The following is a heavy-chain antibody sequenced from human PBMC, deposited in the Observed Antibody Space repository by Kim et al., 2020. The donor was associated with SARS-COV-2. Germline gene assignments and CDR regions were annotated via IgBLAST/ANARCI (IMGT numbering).Heavy chain of an antibody. V-gene: IGHV3-74*03. CDR3: ARETDPYSTGWQPIDY. D-gene: IGHD6-19*01. J-gene: IGHJ4*01. CDR2: INNYGSGI. CDR1: GFTFSSYW. Sequence: GGSLRLSCAASGFTFSSYWMHWVRQAPGKGLVWVSRINNYGSGIEYADSVKGRFTMSRDNAKNTLHLQMNSLRVEDTAVYYCARETDPYSTGWQPIDYWG.